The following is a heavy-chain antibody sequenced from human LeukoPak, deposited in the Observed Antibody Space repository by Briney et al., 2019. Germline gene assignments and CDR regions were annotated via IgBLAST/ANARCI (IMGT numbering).Heavy chain of an antibody. J-gene: IGHJ4*02. Sequence: QAGGSLRLSCAASGFIFNHHAMHWVRQAPGKGLEWVAVICSDKSNKFYADSVRGRFTISRDDSRKTFYLQMDTMTVEDTAVYYCAKDAQRGFDYSNSLEYWGQGALVTVAS. CDR1: GFIFNHHA. V-gene: IGHV3-33*06. CDR3: AKDAQRGFDYSNSLEY. CDR2: ICSDKSNK. D-gene: IGHD4-11*01.